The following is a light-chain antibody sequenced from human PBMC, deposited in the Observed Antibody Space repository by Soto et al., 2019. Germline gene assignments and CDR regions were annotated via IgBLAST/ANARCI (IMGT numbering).Light chain of an antibody. CDR2: LEGSGSY. CDR3: ETWDSNTRV. V-gene: IGLV4-60*02. J-gene: IGLJ3*02. CDR1: SGHCSYI. Sequence: QPLLTQSSSASASLGSSVKLTCTLSSGHCSYIIAWHQQQPGKAPRYLMKLEGSGSYNKGSGVPDRFSGSSSGADRYLTISNLQFEDEADYYCETWDSNTRVFGGGTKLTVL.